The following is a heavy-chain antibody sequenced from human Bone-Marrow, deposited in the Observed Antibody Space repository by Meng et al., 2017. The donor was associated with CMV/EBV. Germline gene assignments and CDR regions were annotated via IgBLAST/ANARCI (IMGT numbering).Heavy chain of an antibody. Sequence: QGHLVQSGAEAKKPGASVKVSCKASGYSFIDYFIHWVRQAPGQGLEWMGWINPNSGGTNYAQKFQGWVTMTRDTSISTAYMELSRLRSDDTAVYYCARMYSSSWYRDGWFDPWGQGTLVTVSS. V-gene: IGHV1-2*04. J-gene: IGHJ5*02. D-gene: IGHD6-13*01. CDR1: GYSFIDYF. CDR3: ARMYSSSWYRDGWFDP. CDR2: INPNSGGT.